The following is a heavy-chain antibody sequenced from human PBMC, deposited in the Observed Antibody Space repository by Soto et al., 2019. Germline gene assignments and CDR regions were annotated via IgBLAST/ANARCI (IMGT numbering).Heavy chain of an antibody. CDR1: GGSISSSSYY. J-gene: IGHJ4*02. CDR2: IYYSGST. D-gene: IGHD2-2*01. V-gene: IGHV4-39*01. Sequence: SETLSLTCTVSGGSISSSSYYWGWIRQPPGKGLEWIGSIYYSGSTYYNPSLKSRVTISVDTSKNQFSLKLSSVTAADTAVYYCARQLGYCSSTSCYVIIYFDYWGQGTLVTVS. CDR3: ARQLGYCSSTSCYVIIYFDY.